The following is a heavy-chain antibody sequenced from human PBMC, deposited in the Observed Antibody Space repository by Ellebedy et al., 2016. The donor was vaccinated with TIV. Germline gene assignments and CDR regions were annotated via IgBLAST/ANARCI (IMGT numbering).Heavy chain of an antibody. V-gene: IGHV3-23*01. CDR2: ISPGGHNT. CDR1: GFTFSSYA. CDR3: AKFVDPSYSYGYGFDS. D-gene: IGHD5-18*01. J-gene: IGHJ4*02. Sequence: GESLKISCAASGFTFSSYAMSWVRPAPGKGLEWVSTISPGGHNTYYADSVKGRFTISRDISRNTVHLQMISLSAEETAIYYCAKFVDPSYSYGYGFDSWGQGTLVTVSS.